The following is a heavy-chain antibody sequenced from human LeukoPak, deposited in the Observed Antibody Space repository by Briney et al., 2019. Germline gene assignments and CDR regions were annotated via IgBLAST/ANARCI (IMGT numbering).Heavy chain of an antibody. V-gene: IGHV4-30-2*01. D-gene: IGHD7-27*01. Sequence: SETLSLTCTVSGGSISSGGYSWSWIRQPPGKGLEWIGYIYHSGSTYYNPSLKSRVTISVDRSKNQFSLKLSSVTAADTAVYYCARDANWGFGWFDPWGQGTLVTVSS. CDR2: IYHSGST. CDR3: ARDANWGFGWFDP. CDR1: GGSISSGGYS. J-gene: IGHJ5*02.